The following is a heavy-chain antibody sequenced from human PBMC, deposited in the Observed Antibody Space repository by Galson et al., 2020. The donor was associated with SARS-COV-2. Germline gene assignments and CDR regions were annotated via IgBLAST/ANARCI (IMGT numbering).Heavy chain of an antibody. CDR3: ASAREPFTVTTAPFDY. V-gene: IGHV3-23*01. CDR1: GFTFSSYA. Sequence: GGSLRLSCAASGFTFSSYAMSWVRQAPGKGLEWVSAISGSGGSTYYADSVKGRFTISRDNSKNTLYLQMNSLRAEDTAVYYCASAREPFTVTTAPFDYWGQGTLVTVSS. CDR2: ISGSGGST. D-gene: IGHD4-17*01. J-gene: IGHJ4*02.